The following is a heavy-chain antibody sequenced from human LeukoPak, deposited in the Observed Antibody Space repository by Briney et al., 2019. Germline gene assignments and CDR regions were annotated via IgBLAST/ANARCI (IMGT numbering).Heavy chain of an antibody. CDR2: INHSGST. Sequence: SETLSLTCAVYGGSFSGYYWSWIRQPPGKGLEWIGEINHSGSTNYNPPLKSRVTISVDTSKNQFSLKMSSVTAADTAVYYCARGRETLGYCSGGSCYPNYYYMDVWGKGTTVTVSS. J-gene: IGHJ6*03. CDR3: ARGRETLGYCSGGSCYPNYYYMDV. D-gene: IGHD2-15*01. CDR1: GGSFSGYY. V-gene: IGHV4-34*01.